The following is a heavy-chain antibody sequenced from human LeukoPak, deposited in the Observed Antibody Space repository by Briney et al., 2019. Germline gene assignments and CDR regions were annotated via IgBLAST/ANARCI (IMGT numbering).Heavy chain of an antibody. V-gene: IGHV1-69*13. CDR1: GGTFSSYA. CDR2: IIPIFGTA. J-gene: IGHJ4*02. Sequence: SVKVSCKASGGTFSSYAISWVRQAPGQGLEWMGGIIPIFGTANYAQKFQGRVTITADESTSTAYMELSSLRSEDTAVYYCAIFSVGGVPRGYSGYDGGRFDCWGQGTLVTVSS. CDR3: AIFSVGGVPRGYSGYDGGRFDC. D-gene: IGHD5-12*01.